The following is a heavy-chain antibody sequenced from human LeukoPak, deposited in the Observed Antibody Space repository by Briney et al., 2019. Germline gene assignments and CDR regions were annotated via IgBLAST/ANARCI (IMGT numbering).Heavy chain of an antibody. J-gene: IGHJ4*02. CDR1: GFTFSSYA. Sequence: PGGSLRLSCAASGFTFSSYAMHWVRQAPGKGLGWVAVISYDGSNKYSADSVKGRFTISRDNSKNTLYLQMSSLRAEDTAVYFCARSLVSPYYFDYWGQGTLVTVSS. V-gene: IGHV3-30*04. CDR3: ARSLVSPYYFDY. D-gene: IGHD6-6*01. CDR2: ISYDGSNK.